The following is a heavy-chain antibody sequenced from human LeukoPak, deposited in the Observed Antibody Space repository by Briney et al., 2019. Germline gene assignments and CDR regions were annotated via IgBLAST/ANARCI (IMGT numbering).Heavy chain of an antibody. CDR2: IKEDGSER. J-gene: IGHJ5*02. CDR1: GFSFSTYW. CDR3: ARSWGWFDP. D-gene: IGHD7-27*01. V-gene: IGHV3-7*01. Sequence: GGSLRLSCAASGFSFSTYWMNWVRQAPGKGLEWVASIKEDGSERYYVDSVKGRFTISRDNANNSLYLQMSSLRAEDTAVYYCARSWGWFDPWGQGTLVTVSS.